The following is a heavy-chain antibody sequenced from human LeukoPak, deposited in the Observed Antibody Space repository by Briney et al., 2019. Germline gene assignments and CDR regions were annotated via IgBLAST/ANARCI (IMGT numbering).Heavy chain of an antibody. J-gene: IGHJ3*02. D-gene: IGHD4-17*01. V-gene: IGHV3-9*01. Sequence: GRSLRLSCAASGFTFDDYAMHWVRQAPGKGLEWVSGISWNSGSIGYADSVKGRFTISRDNAKNSLYLQMNSLRAEDTALYYCAKDISVTTLGDGAFDIWGQGTMVTVSS. CDR3: AKDISVTTLGDGAFDI. CDR1: GFTFDDYA. CDR2: ISWNSGSI.